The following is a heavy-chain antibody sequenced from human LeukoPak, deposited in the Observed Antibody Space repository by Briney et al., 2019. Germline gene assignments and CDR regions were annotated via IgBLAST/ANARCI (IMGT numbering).Heavy chain of an antibody. CDR3: ARGGSSWSAFDI. Sequence: GGSLRLSCAASGFIFSTYWMHWVRQVPGKGLVWVSRINRDGSSTSYADSVKGRFTISRDNAKNTLYLQMNSLRVEDTAVYYCARGGSSWSAFDIWGQGTMVTVSS. CDR1: GFIFSTYW. V-gene: IGHV3-74*01. D-gene: IGHD6-13*01. J-gene: IGHJ3*02. CDR2: INRDGSST.